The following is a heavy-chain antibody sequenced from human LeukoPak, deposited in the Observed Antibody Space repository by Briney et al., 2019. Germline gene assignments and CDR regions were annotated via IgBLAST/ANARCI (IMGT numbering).Heavy chain of an antibody. CDR3: ARDEVRGVTYYYGMDV. Sequence: SETLSLTCTVSGGSISSSSYYWGWIRQPPGKGLEWIGSIYYSGSTYYNPSLKSRVTISVDTSKNQFSLKLSSVTAADTAVYYCARDEVRGVTYYYGMDVWGQGTTVTVSS. CDR2: IYYSGST. V-gene: IGHV4-39*07. J-gene: IGHJ6*02. D-gene: IGHD3-10*01. CDR1: GGSISSSSYY.